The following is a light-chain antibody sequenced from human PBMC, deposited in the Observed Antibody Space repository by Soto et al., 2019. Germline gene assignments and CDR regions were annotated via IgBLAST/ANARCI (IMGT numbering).Light chain of an antibody. J-gene: IGKJ1*01. Sequence: EIVLTQSPGTLSLSPGERATLSCRASQSVSSTYLAWYQHKLGQAPRLVIYGASSKASGIPGRFSGSGSGTDFPLTISRLEPEDFAVYYCQQYGSSPRSFGQGTKVEVK. V-gene: IGKV3-20*01. CDR2: GAS. CDR3: QQYGSSPRS. CDR1: QSVSSTY.